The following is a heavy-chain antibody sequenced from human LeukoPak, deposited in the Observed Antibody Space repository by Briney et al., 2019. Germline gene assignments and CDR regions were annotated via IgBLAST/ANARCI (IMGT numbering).Heavy chain of an antibody. V-gene: IGHV3-21*01. CDR1: GFTFSSYS. J-gene: IGHJ4*02. D-gene: IGHD3-22*01. Sequence: GGSLRLSCAASGFTFSSYSMNWVRQAPGKGLERVSSISSSSSYIYYADSVKGRFTISRDNAKNSLYLQMNSLRAEDTAVYYCARVGRATYYYDSSGYSFDYWGQGTLVTVSS. CDR2: ISSSSSYI. CDR3: ARVGRATYYYDSSGYSFDY.